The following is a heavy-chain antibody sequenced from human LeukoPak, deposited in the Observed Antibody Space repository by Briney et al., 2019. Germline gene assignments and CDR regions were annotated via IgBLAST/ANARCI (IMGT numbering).Heavy chain of an antibody. Sequence: ASVKVSCKASGYTFTSYGISWVRQAPGQGLEWMGWISAYNGNTNYAQKLQGRVTMTTDTSTSTAYMELRSLRSDDTAVYYCARDRRYYGSGSYGYWGQGTLVTVSS. CDR1: GYTFTSYG. CDR2: ISAYNGNT. J-gene: IGHJ4*02. CDR3: ARDRRYYGSGSYGY. V-gene: IGHV1-18*01. D-gene: IGHD3-10*01.